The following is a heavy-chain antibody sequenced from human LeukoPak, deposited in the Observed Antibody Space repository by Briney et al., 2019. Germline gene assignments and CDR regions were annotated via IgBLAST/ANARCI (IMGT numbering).Heavy chain of an antibody. CDR2: IWYDGSNK. D-gene: IGHD5-12*01. CDR3: AKERNSSGYDYVFAY. Sequence: GGSLRLSCAASGFTFSSYGMRWVRQAPGKGLEWVAVIWYDGSNKYYADSVKGRFTISRDNSKNTLYLQMNSLRAEDTAVYYCAKERNSSGYDYVFAYWGQGTLVTVSS. V-gene: IGHV3-33*06. J-gene: IGHJ4*02. CDR1: GFTFSSYG.